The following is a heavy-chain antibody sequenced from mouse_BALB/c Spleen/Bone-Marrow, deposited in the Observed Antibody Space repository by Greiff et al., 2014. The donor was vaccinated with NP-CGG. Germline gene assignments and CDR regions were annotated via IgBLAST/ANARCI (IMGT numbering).Heavy chain of an antibody. V-gene: IGHV1-63*02. CDR1: GYTLTNYW. CDR3: AKEDRTEEYYYVMAY. CDR2: IYPGGIYT. Sequence: VQLQQSGAELARPGTSVKISCKASGYTLTNYWLGWVRQRPGHGLEWIGDIYPGGIYTNYNEKFKGKATLTADTSSSTAYMQLSSLTSEDSAVYFCAKEDRTEEYYYVMAYWGQGPSVTVSS. D-gene: IGHD2-14*01. J-gene: IGHJ4*01.